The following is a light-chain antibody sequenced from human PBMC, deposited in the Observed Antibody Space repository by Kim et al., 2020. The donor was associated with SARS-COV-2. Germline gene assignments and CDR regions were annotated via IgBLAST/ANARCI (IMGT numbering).Light chain of an antibody. J-gene: IGLJ1*01. CDR3: NSRDSSGNHLRV. V-gene: IGLV3-19*01. CDR2: GKN. Sequence: SSEQTQDPAVSVALGQTVRITCQEDSLRSYYASWYQQKPGQAPVLVIYGKNNRPSGIPDRFSGSSSGNTASLTITGAQAEDEADYYCNSRDSSGNHLRVF. CDR1: SLRSYY.